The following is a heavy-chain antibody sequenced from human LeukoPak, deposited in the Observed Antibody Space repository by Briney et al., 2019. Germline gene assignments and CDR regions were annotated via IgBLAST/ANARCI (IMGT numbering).Heavy chain of an antibody. CDR3: ARASGSDDAFDI. D-gene: IGHD1-26*01. J-gene: IGHJ3*02. CDR1: GFTFSSYE. CDR2: ISSSGSTI. V-gene: IGHV3-48*03. Sequence: PGGSLRLSCAASGFTFSSYEMNWVRQAPGKGLEWVSYISSSGSTIYYADSVKGRFTISRDNAKNSLYLQMNSLRAEDTAVYYCARASGSDDAFDICGQGTMVTVSS.